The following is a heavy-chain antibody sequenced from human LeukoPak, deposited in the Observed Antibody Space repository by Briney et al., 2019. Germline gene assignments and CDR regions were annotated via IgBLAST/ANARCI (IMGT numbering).Heavy chain of an antibody. CDR3: ATKMATKGSFEY. CDR1: GFTFGTYN. Sequence: GGSLRLSCAASGFTFGTYNMNWVRQAPGKGLEWVSYTSFSSSTIHYADSVKGRFTISGDNAKNSLYLQMNSLRDEDTAVYYCATKMATKGSFEYWGQGTLVTVSS. V-gene: IGHV3-48*02. J-gene: IGHJ4*02. D-gene: IGHD5-24*01. CDR2: TSFSSSTI.